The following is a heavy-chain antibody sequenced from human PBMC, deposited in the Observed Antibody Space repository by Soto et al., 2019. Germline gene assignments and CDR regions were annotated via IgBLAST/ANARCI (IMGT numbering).Heavy chain of an antibody. D-gene: IGHD5-18*01. CDR2: IYYSGST. V-gene: IGHV4-39*01. Sequence: SETLSLTCTVSGGSNSSSSYYWGWIRQPPGKGLEWIGSIYYSGSTYYNKSLKSRVTISVDTSKNHFSLKLSSVTAADTALYYCAGRPFATHLWLQSFDYWGQGTLVTVSS. CDR3: AGRPFATHLWLQSFDY. CDR1: GGSNSSSSYY. J-gene: IGHJ4*02.